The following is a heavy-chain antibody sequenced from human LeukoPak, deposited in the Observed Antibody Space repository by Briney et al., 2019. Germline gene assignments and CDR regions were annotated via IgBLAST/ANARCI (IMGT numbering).Heavy chain of an antibody. D-gene: IGHD3-10*01. J-gene: IGHJ6*03. CDR2: IIPIFGTA. Sequence: SVTVSCKASGGTFSSYAISWVRQAPGQGLEWMGGIIPIFGTANYAQKFQGRVTITADESTSTAYMELSSLRSEDTAVYYCARARITMVRGVIHYYYMDVWGKGTTVTISS. V-gene: IGHV1-69*13. CDR1: GGTFSSYA. CDR3: ARARITMVRGVIHYYYMDV.